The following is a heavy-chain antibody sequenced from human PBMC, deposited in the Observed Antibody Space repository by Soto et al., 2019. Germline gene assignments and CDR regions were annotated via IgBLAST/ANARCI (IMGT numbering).Heavy chain of an antibody. CDR2: IYYSGST. D-gene: IGHD4-17*01. V-gene: IGHV4-61*01. CDR3: ARKRLGDYYYYGMDV. CDR1: GGSVSSGRYY. Sequence: TSETLSLTCTVSGGSVSSGRYYCSLIRQPPGKGLEWIGYIYYSGSTNYNPSLKSRVTISVDTSKNQFSLKLSSVTAADTAVYYCARKRLGDYYYYGMDVWGQGTTVTVSS. J-gene: IGHJ6*02.